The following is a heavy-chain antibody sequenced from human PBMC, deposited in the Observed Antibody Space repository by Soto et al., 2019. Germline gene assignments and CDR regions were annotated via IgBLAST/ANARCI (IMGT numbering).Heavy chain of an antibody. CDR3: ARVLYYDILTGPKPNWYFDL. D-gene: IGHD3-9*01. Sequence: QVQLQESGPGLVKPSETLSLTCTVSGGSISSYYWSWIRQPPGKGLEWIGYIYYSGSTNYNPSLTSRVTITVDTPKNHVSLELSSVTAADTAVYYCARVLYYDILTGPKPNWYFDLWGRGTLVTVSS. CDR1: GGSISSYY. CDR2: IYYSGST. V-gene: IGHV4-59*01. J-gene: IGHJ2*01.